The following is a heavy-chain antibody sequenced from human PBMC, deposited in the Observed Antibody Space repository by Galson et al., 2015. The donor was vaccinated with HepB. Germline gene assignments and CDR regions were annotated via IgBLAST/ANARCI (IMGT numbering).Heavy chain of an antibody. CDR3: ATYSWSGRKYDAFDI. J-gene: IGHJ3*02. D-gene: IGHD5-18*01. CDR1: GFTFSSYW. V-gene: IGHV3-7*03. Sequence: SLRLSCAASGFTFSSYWMSWVRQAPGKGLEWVANINQYGSEKYYVDSMKGRFTISRDNARNSLYLQMNSLRAEDTAVYYCATYSWSGRKYDAFDIWGQGTMVTVSS. CDR2: INQYGSEK.